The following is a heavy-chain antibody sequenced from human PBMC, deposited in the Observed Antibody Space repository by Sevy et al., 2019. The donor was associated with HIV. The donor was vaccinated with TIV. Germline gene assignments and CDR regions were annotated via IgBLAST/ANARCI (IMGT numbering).Heavy chain of an antibody. Sequence: ASVKVSCKASGYTFTSYDIHWVRQATGQGLEWMGWMNPKSGNTGYAQKFQGRVTMTRNTSTTTAYMELISLRSADTAVYYCSTGRGFLKYLGRWGQGTLVTVSS. J-gene: IGHJ4*02. CDR2: MNPKSGNT. CDR3: STGRGFLKYLGR. CDR1: GYTFTSYD. D-gene: IGHD3-3*01. V-gene: IGHV1-8*01.